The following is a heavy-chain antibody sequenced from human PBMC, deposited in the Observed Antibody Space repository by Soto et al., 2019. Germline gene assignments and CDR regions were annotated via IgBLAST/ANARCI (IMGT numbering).Heavy chain of an antibody. CDR3: AKGVTVTIPLEGFDY. D-gene: IGHD4-4*01. CDR1: GFTFSSYG. CDR2: IWYDGSNK. V-gene: IGHV3-33*06. Sequence: PGGSLRLSCAASGFTFSSYGMHWVRQAPGKGLEWVAVIWYDGSNKYYADSVKGRFTISRDNSKNTLYLQMNSLRAEDTAVYYCAKGVTVTIPLEGFDYWGQGTLVTVSS. J-gene: IGHJ4*02.